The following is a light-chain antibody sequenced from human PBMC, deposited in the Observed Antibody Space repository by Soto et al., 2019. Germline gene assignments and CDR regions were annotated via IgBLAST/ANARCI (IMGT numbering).Light chain of an antibody. CDR3: QQYDSYPLT. CDR2: DVS. CDR1: QSINNL. Sequence: DIQMTQSPSTLSGSVGDRVTITFRASQSINNLLAWYQQKPGKAPKFLIYDVSTLESGVPSRFSGSGSGTEFTLTISSLQPEDFATYYCQQYDSYPLTFGGGTKVDIK. V-gene: IGKV1-5*01. J-gene: IGKJ4*01.